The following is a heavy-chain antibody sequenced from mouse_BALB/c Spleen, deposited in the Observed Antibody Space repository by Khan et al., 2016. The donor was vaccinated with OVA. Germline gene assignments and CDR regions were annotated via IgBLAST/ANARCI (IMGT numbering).Heavy chain of an antibody. CDR3: ARQPYYHYNIMDY. CDR1: GFSLTTYG. V-gene: IGHV2-6-1*01. CDR2: IWSYGTT. J-gene: IGHJ4*01. D-gene: IGHD2-10*01. Sequence: VQLQESGPGLAAPSQSLSITCTISGFSLTTYGVHWFRQPPGKGLEWLVVIWSYGTTKYNSSPKSRLTITKDNSQRQVFLKMNSLQTDDTAIYFCARQPYYHYNIMDYWGQGTSVTVSS.